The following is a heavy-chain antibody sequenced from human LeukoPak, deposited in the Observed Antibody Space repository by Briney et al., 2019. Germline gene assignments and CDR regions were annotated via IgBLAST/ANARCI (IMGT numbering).Heavy chain of an antibody. V-gene: IGHV4-4*02. D-gene: IGHD6-13*01. CDR1: GFTFSSYW. CDR3: ARSPYSSSRRFQH. J-gene: IGHJ1*01. CDR2: IYHSGST. Sequence: GSLRLSCAASGFTFSSYWMSWVRQPPGKGLEWIGEIYHSGSTNYNPSLKSRVTISVDKSKNQFSLKLSSVTAADTAVYYCARSPYSSSRRFQHWGQGTLVTVSS.